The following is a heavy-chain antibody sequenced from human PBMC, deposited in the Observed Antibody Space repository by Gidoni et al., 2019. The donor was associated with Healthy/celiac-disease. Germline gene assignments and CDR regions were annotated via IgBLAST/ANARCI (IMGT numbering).Heavy chain of an antibody. D-gene: IGHD6-13*01. J-gene: IGHJ1*01. CDR2: IYYSVST. CDR1: VCSISSSSYY. Sequence: QLQLQESGPGLVKPSETLSLTCTVSVCSISSSSYYWGWIRQPPGKGLEWLGSIYYSVSTYYNPSLKSRVTISVDTSKNQFSLKLSSVTAADTAVYYCASSSWYSIQHWGQGTLVTVSS. CDR3: ASSSWYSIQH. V-gene: IGHV4-39*01.